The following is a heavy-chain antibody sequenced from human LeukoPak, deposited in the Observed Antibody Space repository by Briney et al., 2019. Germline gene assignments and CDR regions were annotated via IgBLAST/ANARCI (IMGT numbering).Heavy chain of an antibody. Sequence: GASVKVSCKASGYTFTGYYMHWVRQAPGQGLEWMGWINPNSGGINYAQKFQGRVTMTRDTSISTAYMELSRLRSDDTAVYYCASKNVEYYFDYWGQGTLVTVSS. V-gene: IGHV1-2*02. CDR3: ASKNVEYYFDY. CDR1: GYTFTGYY. D-gene: IGHD5-24*01. J-gene: IGHJ4*02. CDR2: INPNSGGI.